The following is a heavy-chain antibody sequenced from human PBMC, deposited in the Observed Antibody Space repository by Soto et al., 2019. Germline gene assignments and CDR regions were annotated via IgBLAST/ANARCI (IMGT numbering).Heavy chain of an antibody. CDR2: ISWDGGST. J-gene: IGHJ5*02. V-gene: IGHV3-43D*04. Sequence: QPGGSLRLSCAASGFTFDDYAMRWVRQAPGKGLEWVSLISWDGGSTYYADSVKGRFTISRDNSKNSLYLQMNSLRAEDTALYYCAKDRVRGYSYGYAGWFDPWGQGTLVTVSS. CDR1: GFTFDDYA. D-gene: IGHD5-18*01. CDR3: AKDRVRGYSYGYAGWFDP.